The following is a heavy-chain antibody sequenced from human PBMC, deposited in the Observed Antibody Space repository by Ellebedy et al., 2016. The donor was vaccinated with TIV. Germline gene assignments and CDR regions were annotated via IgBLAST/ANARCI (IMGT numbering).Heavy chain of an antibody. J-gene: IGHJ6*02. Sequence: LSLTCXASGFMFSSFAMHWVRQAPGKGLEWMALIWYDGSYEYYADSVKGRFTIFRDNSNNAVYLQMNSLRAEDTAVYYCARSHGSESDVYYGMDVWGQGTTVTVPS. CDR2: IWYDGSYE. D-gene: IGHD3-10*01. V-gene: IGHV3-33*01. CDR1: GFMFSSFA. CDR3: ARSHGSESDVYYGMDV.